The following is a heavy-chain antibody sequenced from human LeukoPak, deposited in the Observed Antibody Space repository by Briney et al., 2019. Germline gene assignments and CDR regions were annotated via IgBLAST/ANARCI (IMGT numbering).Heavy chain of an antibody. CDR1: GYTFSAYY. D-gene: IGHD4-23*01. V-gene: IGHV1-2*02. CDR2: INPSGGTK. CDR3: AREFTPVGSGYSPLGS. Sequence: ASVKLSRKASGYTFSAYYIHWVRQAPGQGLEWMAWINPSGGTKKSAQKFQGRVTVTWDTPISTAYLDLSSLRSDDTAVYYCAREFTPVGSGYSPLGSWGRGTLVTVSS. J-gene: IGHJ5*02.